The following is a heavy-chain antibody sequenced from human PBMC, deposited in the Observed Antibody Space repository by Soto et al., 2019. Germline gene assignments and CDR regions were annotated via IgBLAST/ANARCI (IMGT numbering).Heavy chain of an antibody. CDR1: GASISSYY. Sequence: ETLCLTCPVSGASISSYYWSWIRQPPGKGLEWIGYIYYSGSTNYNPSLKSRVTISVDTSKNQFSLKLSSVTAADTAVYYCARGSGYYTHWFDPWGQGTLVTVYS. V-gene: IGHV4-59*01. CDR2: IYYSGST. CDR3: ARGSGYYTHWFDP. D-gene: IGHD3-3*01. J-gene: IGHJ5*02.